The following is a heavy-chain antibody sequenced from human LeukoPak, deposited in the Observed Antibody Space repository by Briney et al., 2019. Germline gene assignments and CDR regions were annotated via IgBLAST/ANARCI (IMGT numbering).Heavy chain of an antibody. Sequence: SETLSLTCTVSGGSISSYYWSWIRQPPGKGLEWIGEINHSGSTNYNPSLKSRVTISVDTSKNQFSLKLSSVTAADTAVYYCARESDYSSSWYGPRFFQHWGQGTLVTVSS. CDR3: ARESDYSSSWYGPRFFQH. CDR2: INHSGST. D-gene: IGHD6-13*01. J-gene: IGHJ1*01. V-gene: IGHV4-34*01. CDR1: GGSISSYY.